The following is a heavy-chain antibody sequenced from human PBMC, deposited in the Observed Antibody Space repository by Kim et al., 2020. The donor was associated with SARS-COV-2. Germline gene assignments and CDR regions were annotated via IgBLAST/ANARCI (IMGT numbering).Heavy chain of an antibody. D-gene: IGHD3-10*01. CDR3: AKEGSGVGPAPFDY. CDR1: GFTFSSYG. J-gene: IGHJ4*02. CDR2: ISYDGSNK. V-gene: IGHV3-30*18. Sequence: GGSLRLSCAASGFTFSSYGMHWVRQAPGKGLEWVAVISYDGSNKYYADSVKGRFTISRDNSKNTLYLQMNSLRAEDTAVYYCAKEGSGVGPAPFDYWGQG.